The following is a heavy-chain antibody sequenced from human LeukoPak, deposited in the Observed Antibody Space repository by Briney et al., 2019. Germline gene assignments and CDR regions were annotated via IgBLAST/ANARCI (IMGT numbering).Heavy chain of an antibody. CDR3: ARVSSSWPSRIYGMDV. V-gene: IGHV3-30-3*01. Sequence: GGSLRLSCAASGFTFSSYAMHWVRQAPGKGLEWVAVISYDGSNKYYADSVKGRFTISRDNSKNTLYLQMNSLRAEDTAVYYCARVSSSWPSRIYGMDVWGQGTTVTVSS. D-gene: IGHD6-13*01. CDR2: ISYDGSNK. J-gene: IGHJ6*02. CDR1: GFTFSSYA.